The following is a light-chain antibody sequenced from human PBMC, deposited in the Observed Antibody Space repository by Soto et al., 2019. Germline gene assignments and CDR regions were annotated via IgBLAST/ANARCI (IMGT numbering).Light chain of an antibody. CDR1: SSNIGSNT. J-gene: IGLJ2*01. CDR3: AAWDDSLNGHVV. Sequence: QSALTQPPSASGTPGQRVTISCSGSSSNIGSNTVNCYQQLPGTAPKLLIYSNNQRPSGVPDRFSGSKSGTSASLAISGLQSEDEADYYCAAWDDSLNGHVVFGGGTKLTVL. V-gene: IGLV1-44*01. CDR2: SNN.